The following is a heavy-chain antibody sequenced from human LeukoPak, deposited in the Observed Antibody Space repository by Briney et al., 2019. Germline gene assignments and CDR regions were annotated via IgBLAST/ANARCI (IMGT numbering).Heavy chain of an antibody. CDR2: ISSSSSYI. Sequence: GGSLRLSCAASGSTFSSYSMNWVRQAPGKGLEWVSSISSSSSYIYYADSVKGRFTISRDNAKNSLYLQMNSLRAEDTAVYYCARGSSHAFDIWGQGTMVTVSS. J-gene: IGHJ3*02. V-gene: IGHV3-21*01. CDR1: GSTFSSYS. CDR3: ARGSSHAFDI. D-gene: IGHD1-26*01.